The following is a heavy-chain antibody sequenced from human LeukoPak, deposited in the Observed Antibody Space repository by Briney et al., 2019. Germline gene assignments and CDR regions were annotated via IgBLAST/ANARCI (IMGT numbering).Heavy chain of an antibody. D-gene: IGHD3-22*01. V-gene: IGHV4-38-2*01. CDR3: ARVQGHSYDSNGYYRYFDY. CDR2: IYHSGST. CDR1: DYSISSGYY. Sequence: PSETLSLTCAASDYSISSGYYWGLIRQSPGKGLGWIGSIYHSGSTYYNPSVKSRVTISVDTSKNEFSLKLSSVTAADTAVYFCARVQGHSYDSNGYYRYFDYWGQGTLVTVSS. J-gene: IGHJ4*02.